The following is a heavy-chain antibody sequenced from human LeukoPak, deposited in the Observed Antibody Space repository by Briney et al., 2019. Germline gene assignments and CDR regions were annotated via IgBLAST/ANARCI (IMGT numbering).Heavy chain of an antibody. V-gene: IGHV4-4*07. J-gene: IGHJ5*02. Sequence: KPSETLSLTCTVSGGSISSYYWSWIRQPAGKGLEWIGRIYTSGSTNYNPSLKSRVTMSVDTSKNQFSLKLSSVTAADTAVYYCARRFGYSSSWAPQVVWFDPWGQGTLVTVSS. CDR1: GGSISSYY. CDR2: IYTSGST. CDR3: ARRFGYSSSWAPQVVWFDP. D-gene: IGHD6-13*01.